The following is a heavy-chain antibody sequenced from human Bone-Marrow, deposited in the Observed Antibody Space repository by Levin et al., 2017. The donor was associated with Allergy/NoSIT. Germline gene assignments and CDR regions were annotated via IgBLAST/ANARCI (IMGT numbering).Heavy chain of an antibody. CDR1: GFTFSSYS. J-gene: IGHJ5*02. CDR2: ISSSSSYI. D-gene: IGHD6-13*01. CDR3: ARLRARIQEWAAAGTEWFDP. V-gene: IGHV3-21*01. Sequence: PGGSLRLSCAASGFTFSSYSMNWVRQAPGKGLEWVSSISSSSSYIYYADSVKGRFTISRDNAKNSLYLQMNSLRAEDTAVYYCARLRARIQEWAAAGTEWFDPWGQGTLVTVSS.